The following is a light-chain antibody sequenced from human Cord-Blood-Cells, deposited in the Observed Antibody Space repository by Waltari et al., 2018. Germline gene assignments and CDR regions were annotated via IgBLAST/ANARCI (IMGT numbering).Light chain of an antibody. Sequence: QSVLTQPPSASVAPGQRVTISCTGSSSHIGAGYDVHWYQQLPGTAPKLLICGNSNRPSGLPDRIYGSKSGTSASLAITGRQAEEEADYYSQSYDSSLSGSVFGGGTKLTVL. J-gene: IGLJ3*02. CDR2: GNS. CDR3: QSYDSSLSGSV. V-gene: IGLV1-40*01. CDR1: SSHIGAGYD.